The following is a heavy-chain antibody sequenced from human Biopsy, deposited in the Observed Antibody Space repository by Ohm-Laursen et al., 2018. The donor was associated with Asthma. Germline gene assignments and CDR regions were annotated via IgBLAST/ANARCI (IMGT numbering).Heavy chain of an antibody. Sequence: SLRLSCTASGFTFSSYGMHWVRQAPGKGLEWVACISYDGSNKYYADSVKGRSTISRDNSKNTLYLQMDSLRAEDTAVYYCSREEPTSGWYQGSILRWGQGTLVTVSS. CDR2: ISYDGSNK. J-gene: IGHJ4*02. D-gene: IGHD6-19*01. CDR3: SREEPTSGWYQGSILR. V-gene: IGHV3-30*03. CDR1: GFTFSSYG.